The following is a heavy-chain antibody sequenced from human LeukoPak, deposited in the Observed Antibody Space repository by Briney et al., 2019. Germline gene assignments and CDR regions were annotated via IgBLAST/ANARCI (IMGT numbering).Heavy chain of an antibody. D-gene: IGHD1/OR15-1a*01. Sequence: GGSLRLSCAASGFTFSSYAMSWVRQAPGKGLEWVSAITGNGGSTYYADSVKGRFTISRDNAKNSLYLQMNSLRAEDTAVYYCARDWNKRDYYYYGMDVWGQGTTVTVSS. CDR1: GFTFSSYA. CDR3: ARDWNKRDYYYYGMDV. CDR2: ITGNGGST. V-gene: IGHV3-23*01. J-gene: IGHJ6*02.